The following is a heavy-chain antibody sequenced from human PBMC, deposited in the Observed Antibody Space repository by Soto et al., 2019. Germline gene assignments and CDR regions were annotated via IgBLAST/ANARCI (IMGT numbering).Heavy chain of an antibody. Sequence: QVQLVQSGAEVKKPGSSVKVSCKASGGTFSSYTISWVRQAPGQGLEWMGRIIPILGIANYAQKFQGRVTISADKSTSTAYMELSSLRSEDTAVYYCARDESIYYERPISLYWGQGTLVTVSS. J-gene: IGHJ4*02. CDR1: GGTFSSYT. CDR3: ARDESIYYERPISLY. CDR2: IIPILGIA. D-gene: IGHD3-22*01. V-gene: IGHV1-69*08.